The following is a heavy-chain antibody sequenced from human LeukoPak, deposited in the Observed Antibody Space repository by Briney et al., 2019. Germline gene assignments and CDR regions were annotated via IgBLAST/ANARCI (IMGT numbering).Heavy chain of an antibody. CDR1: GYTFTSYD. V-gene: IGHV1-2*02. D-gene: IGHD3-3*01. CDR3: ARGEFYYDFWSGYYTGAFDI. CDR2: INPNSGGT. J-gene: IGHJ3*02. Sequence: ASVKVSCKASGYTFTSYDINWVRQATGQGLEWMGWINPNSGGTNYAQKFQGRVTMTRDTSISTAYMELSRLRSDDTAVYYCARGEFYYDFWSGYYTGAFDIWGQGAMVTVSS.